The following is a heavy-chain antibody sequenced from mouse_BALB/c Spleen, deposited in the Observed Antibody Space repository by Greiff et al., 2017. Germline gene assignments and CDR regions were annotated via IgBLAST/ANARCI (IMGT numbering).Heavy chain of an antibody. J-gene: IGHJ3*01. V-gene: IGHV1-7*01. CDR2: INPSTGYT. Sequence: QVQLKQSGAELAKPGASVKMSCKASGYTFTSYWMHWVKQRPGQGLEWIGYINPSTGYTEYNQKFKDKATLTADKSSSIAYMQLSSLTSEDSAVYYCARSRDYLAWFAYWGQGTLVTVSA. CDR3: ARSRDYLAWFAY. CDR1: GYTFTSYW. D-gene: IGHD1-1*01.